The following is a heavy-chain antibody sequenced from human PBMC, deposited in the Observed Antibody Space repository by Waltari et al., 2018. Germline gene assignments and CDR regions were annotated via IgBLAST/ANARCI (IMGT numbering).Heavy chain of an antibody. CDR1: GGSISSYY. J-gene: IGHJ4*02. CDR3: ARFLPDRGYNYGYNY. CDR2: IYYSGST. V-gene: IGHV4-59*01. Sequence: QVQLQESGAGLVKPSETLSLTCTVAGGSISSYYWSWIRQPPGKGLEWIGYIYYSGSTNYNPSLKSRVTISVDTSKNQFSLKLRSVTAADTAVYYCARFLPDRGYNYGYNYWGQGTLVTVSS. D-gene: IGHD5-18*01.